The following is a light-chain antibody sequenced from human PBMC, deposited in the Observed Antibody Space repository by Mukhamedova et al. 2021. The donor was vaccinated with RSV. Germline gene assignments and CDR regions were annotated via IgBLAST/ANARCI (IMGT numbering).Light chain of an antibody. CDR3: GTWDGSLSGEV. J-gene: IGLJ2*01. CDR1: SSNIGSYY. Sequence: ISCSGSSSNIGSYYVSWYQQLPGTAPKLLIYDNSKRPSGIPDRFSGSKSATSATLGITGLQTGDEADYYCGTWDGSLSGEVLGGGT. CDR2: DNS. V-gene: IGLV1-51*01.